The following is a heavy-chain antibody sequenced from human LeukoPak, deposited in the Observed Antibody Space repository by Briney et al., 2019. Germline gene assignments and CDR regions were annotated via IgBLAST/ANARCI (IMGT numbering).Heavy chain of an antibody. J-gene: IGHJ5*02. Sequence: GSLRLSCAASGFTFSSYWMHWVRQAPGEGLVWVSRINTDGSTTTYADSVKGRFTISRDNAKNTLYLQMNSLRAEDTAVYYCARGGITIFGVVPNWFDPWGQGTLVTVSS. CDR1: GFTFSSYW. CDR2: INTDGSTT. V-gene: IGHV3-74*01. CDR3: ARGGITIFGVVPNWFDP. D-gene: IGHD3-3*01.